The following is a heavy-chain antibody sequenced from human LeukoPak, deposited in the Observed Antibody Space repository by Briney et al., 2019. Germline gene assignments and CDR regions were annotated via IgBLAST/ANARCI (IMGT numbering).Heavy chain of an antibody. V-gene: IGHV4-39*07. Sequence: SETLSLTCTVSGGSISSSSYYWGWIRQPPGKGLEWIGSIYYSGSTYYNPSLKSRVTISVDTSKNQFSLKLSSVTAADTAVYYCARNPQSRWLVHWWFDPWGQGTLVTVSS. CDR2: IYYSGST. J-gene: IGHJ5*02. CDR1: GGSISSSSYY. CDR3: ARNPQSRWLVHWWFDP. D-gene: IGHD6-19*01.